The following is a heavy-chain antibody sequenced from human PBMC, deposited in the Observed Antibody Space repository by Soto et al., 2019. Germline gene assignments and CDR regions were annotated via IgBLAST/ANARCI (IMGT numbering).Heavy chain of an antibody. V-gene: IGHV3-53*04. J-gene: IGHJ4*02. D-gene: IGHD2-2*01. Sequence: GGSLRLSCAASGFTVSSNYMSWVRQAPGKGLEWVSVIYSGGSTYYADSVKGRFTISRHNSKNTLYLQMNSLRAEDTAVYYCAREAPGYCSSTSCPFDYWGQGTLVTVSS. CDR2: IYSGGST. CDR1: GFTVSSNY. CDR3: AREAPGYCSSTSCPFDY.